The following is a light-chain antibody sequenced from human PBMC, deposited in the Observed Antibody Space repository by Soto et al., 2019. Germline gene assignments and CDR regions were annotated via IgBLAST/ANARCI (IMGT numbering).Light chain of an antibody. CDR1: SSNIGSNY. CDR3: AAWDDSLSEWV. J-gene: IGLJ1*01. Sequence: QSVLTQPPSASGTPGQRVTISCSGSSSNIGSNYVYWYQQLPGTAPKLLIYRNNQRPSGVPDRFSGSKSGTSASPAISGLRSEDEADYYCAAWDDSLSEWVFGTGTKGTVL. CDR2: RNN. V-gene: IGLV1-47*01.